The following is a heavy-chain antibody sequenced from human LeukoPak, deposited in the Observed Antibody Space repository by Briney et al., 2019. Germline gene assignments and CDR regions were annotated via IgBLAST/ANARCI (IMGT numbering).Heavy chain of an antibody. V-gene: IGHV1-2*02. CDR3: ARVSSEPSIPMIVYGMDV. CDR1: GYTFTGYY. CDR2: INPNSGGT. Sequence: GASVKVSCKASGYTFTGYYMHWVRQAPGQGLEWMGCINPNSGGTNYAQKFQGRVTMTRDTSISTAYMELSRPRSDDTAVYYCARVSSEPSIPMIVYGMDVWGQGTTVTVSS. J-gene: IGHJ6*02. D-gene: IGHD3-22*01.